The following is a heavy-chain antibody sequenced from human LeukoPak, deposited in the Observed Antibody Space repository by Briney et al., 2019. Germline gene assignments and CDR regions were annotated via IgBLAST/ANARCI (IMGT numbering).Heavy chain of an antibody. CDR1: GYTFTGYY. Sequence: GASVKVSCKASGYTFTGYYMHWVRQAPGQGLEWMGWINPNSGGTNYAQKFQGRVTMTRDTSISTAYMELSRLRSDDTAVYYCARDQKDCGGDCYSGWFDPWGQGTLVTVSS. J-gene: IGHJ5*02. CDR3: ARDQKDCGGDCYSGWFDP. D-gene: IGHD2-21*02. V-gene: IGHV1-2*02. CDR2: INPNSGGT.